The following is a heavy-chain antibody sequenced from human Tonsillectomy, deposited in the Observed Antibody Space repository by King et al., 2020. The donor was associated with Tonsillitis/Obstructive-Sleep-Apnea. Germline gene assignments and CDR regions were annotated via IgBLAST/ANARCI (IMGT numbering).Heavy chain of an antibody. Sequence: VQLVQSGAEVKKPGASVKVSCKASGYTFTGYYMHWVRQAPGQGLEWMGRINPNSGGTNYAQKFQGRVTMTRDTSISTAYMELSRLRSDDTAVYYCARDKDYIWGSQHYLDIWGQGTMVTVSS. V-gene: IGHV1-2*06. J-gene: IGHJ3*02. CDR2: INPNSGGT. CDR1: GYTFTGYY. CDR3: ARDKDYIWGSQHYLDI. D-gene: IGHD3-16*01.